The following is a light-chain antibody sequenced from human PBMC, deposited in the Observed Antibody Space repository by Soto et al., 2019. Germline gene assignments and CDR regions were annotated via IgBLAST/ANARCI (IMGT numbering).Light chain of an antibody. J-gene: IGKJ5*01. V-gene: IGKV3-11*01. Sequence: EIVLTQSPATLSLSPGERATLSCRASQSVSSYLAWYQQKPGQAPRLLIYDASNRATGIPARFSGGGSGTDFTLTISSLEPEDFAVYYCQQRSNWPRGITFGQGTRLEIK. CDR2: DAS. CDR1: QSVSSY. CDR3: QQRSNWPRGIT.